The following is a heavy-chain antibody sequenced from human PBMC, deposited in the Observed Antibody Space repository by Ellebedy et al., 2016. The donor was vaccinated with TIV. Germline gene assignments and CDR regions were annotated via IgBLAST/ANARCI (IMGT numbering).Heavy chain of an antibody. CDR2: IIPIFGTA. CDR3: ARLVEPSGHFDY. J-gene: IGHJ4*02. V-gene: IGHV1-69*13. Sequence: SVKVSXXASGGTFSSYAISWVRQAPGQGLEWMGGIIPIFGTANYAQKFQGRVTITADESTSTAYMELRSLRSDDTAVYYCARLVEPSGHFDYWGQGTLVTVSS. D-gene: IGHD1-1*01. CDR1: GGTFSSYA.